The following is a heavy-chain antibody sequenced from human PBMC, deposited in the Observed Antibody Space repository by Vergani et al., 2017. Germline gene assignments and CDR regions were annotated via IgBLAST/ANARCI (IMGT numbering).Heavy chain of an antibody. V-gene: IGHV2-5*01. D-gene: IGHD3-10*01. CDR3: AHRRPTRVRFGELYFDY. CDR1: GFSLSTSGVG. Sequence: QITLKESGPTLVKPTQTLTLTCTFSGFSLSTSGVGVGWIRQPPGKALEWLALIYWNDDKRYSPSLKSRLTITKDTSKNQVVLTMTNMDPVYTATYSCAHRRPTRVRFGELYFDYWGQGTLVTVSS. J-gene: IGHJ4*02. CDR2: IYWNDDK.